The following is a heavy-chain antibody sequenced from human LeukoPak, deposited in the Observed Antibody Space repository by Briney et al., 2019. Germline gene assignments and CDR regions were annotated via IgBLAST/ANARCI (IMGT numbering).Heavy chain of an antibody. Sequence: GASVKVSCKASGGTFSSYAISWVRQAPGQGLEWMGGIIPIFGTANYAQKFQGRVTITADESTSTAYMELSSLRSEDTAVCYCARSHGASLIYYFDYWGQGTLVTVSS. J-gene: IGHJ4*02. CDR1: GGTFSSYA. CDR2: IIPIFGTA. D-gene: IGHD1-26*01. V-gene: IGHV1-69*13. CDR3: ARSHGASLIYYFDY.